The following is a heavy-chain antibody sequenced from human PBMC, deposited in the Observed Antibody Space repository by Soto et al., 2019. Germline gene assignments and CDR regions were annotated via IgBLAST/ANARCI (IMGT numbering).Heavy chain of an antibody. CDR1: GGSISSSGYY. CDR3: TRHYSGYDLGGY. J-gene: IGHJ4*02. CDR2: IYYSGST. D-gene: IGHD5-12*01. Sequence: SETLSLTCTVSGGSISSSGYYWGWIRQPPGKGLEWIGSIYYSGSTYYNPSLKSRLTISEDRSKNQLTLKLKSVTAADTAVYYCTRHYSGYDLGGYWGQGTLVTVSS. V-gene: IGHV4-39*01.